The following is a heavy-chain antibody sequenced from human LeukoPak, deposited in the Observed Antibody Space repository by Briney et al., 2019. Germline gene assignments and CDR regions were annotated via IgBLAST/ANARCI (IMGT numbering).Heavy chain of an antibody. Sequence: SVNVSCKASGGTFSSYAISWVRQAPGQGLEWMGRIIPILGIANYAQKFQGRVTITADKSTSTAYMELNSLRSEDTAVYYCATHYITGTHVGWFDPWGQGTLVTVSS. CDR1: GGTFSSYA. V-gene: IGHV1-69*04. CDR3: ATHYITGTHVGWFDP. D-gene: IGHD1-20*01. CDR2: IIPILGIA. J-gene: IGHJ5*02.